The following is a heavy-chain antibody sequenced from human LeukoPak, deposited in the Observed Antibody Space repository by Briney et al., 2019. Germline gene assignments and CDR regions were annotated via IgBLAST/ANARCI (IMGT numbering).Heavy chain of an antibody. CDR3: ARGQTYLRGVIISSSGDY. CDR1: GGTFSSYA. Sequence: ASVKVSCKASGGTFSSYAITWVRQAPGQGLEWMGWMNPNSGNTGYAQKFQGRVTMTRNTSISTAHMELSSLRSEDTAVYYCARGQTYLRGVIISSSGDYWGQGTLVTVSS. J-gene: IGHJ4*02. CDR2: MNPNSGNT. V-gene: IGHV1-8*02. D-gene: IGHD3-10*01.